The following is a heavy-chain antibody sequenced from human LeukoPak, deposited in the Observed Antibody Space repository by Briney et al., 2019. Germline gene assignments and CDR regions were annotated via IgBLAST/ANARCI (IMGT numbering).Heavy chain of an antibody. J-gene: IGHJ4*02. CDR2: ISSNGGST. CDR3: ARVGSGWYDFDY. D-gene: IGHD6-19*01. CDR1: GFTFSSYT. V-gene: IGHV3-64*04. Sequence: PGGSLRLSCSASGFTFSSYTMHWVRQAPGKGLEYVSAISSNGGSTYYTDSVKGRFTISRHNSKNTLYLQMNSLRAEDTAVYYCARVGSGWYDFDYWGQGTLVTVSS.